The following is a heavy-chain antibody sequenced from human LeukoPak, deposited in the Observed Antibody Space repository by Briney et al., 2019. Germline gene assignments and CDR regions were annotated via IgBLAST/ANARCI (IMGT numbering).Heavy chain of an antibody. CDR2: VYHSGST. D-gene: IGHD6-6*01. V-gene: IGHV4-38-2*02. CDR1: GYSISSGFF. Sequence: SETLSLTCTVSGYSISSGFFWGWIRQPPGKGLEWIGSVYHSGSTYYNPSLKSRVTISVDTSKNQFSLKLSSVTAADTAVYYCARVDSTAARPLDYWGQGTLVTVPS. CDR3: ARVDSTAARPLDY. J-gene: IGHJ4*02.